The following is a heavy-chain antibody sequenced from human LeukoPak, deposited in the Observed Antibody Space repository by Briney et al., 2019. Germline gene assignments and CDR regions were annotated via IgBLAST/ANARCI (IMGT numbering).Heavy chain of an antibody. J-gene: IGHJ6*03. CDR2: IIPIFGTA. Sequence: SVKVSCXASGGTFSSYAISWVRQAPGQGLEWMGRIIPIFGTANYAQKFQGRVTITTDESTSTAYMELSSLRSEDTAVYYCARGKTYYYYMDVWGKGTTVTVSS. V-gene: IGHV1-69*05. CDR3: ARGKTYYYYMDV. CDR1: GGTFSSYA.